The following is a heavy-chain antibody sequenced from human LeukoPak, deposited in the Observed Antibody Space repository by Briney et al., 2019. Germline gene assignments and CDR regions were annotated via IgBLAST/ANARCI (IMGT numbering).Heavy chain of an antibody. Sequence: GGSLRLACAASEFTFSSYSMHWVRQVPGKGLVWVSRIKTDGSSTSYADSVKGRFTISNDNAENTLYLQMNSLRAEDTAVYYCARGDGVTMNYWGQGTLVTVSS. V-gene: IGHV3-74*01. J-gene: IGHJ4*02. CDR3: ARGDGVTMNY. CDR2: IKTDGSST. CDR1: EFTFSSYS. D-gene: IGHD4/OR15-4a*01.